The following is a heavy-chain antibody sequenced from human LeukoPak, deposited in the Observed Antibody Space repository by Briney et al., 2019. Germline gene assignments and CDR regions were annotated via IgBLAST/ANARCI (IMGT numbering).Heavy chain of an antibody. Sequence: SETLSLTCTVSGGSIGSMSYYWGWIRQPPGKGLEWIGSIYYNGRTYYNPSLNSRLTISGNTSDNQFSPRLSAVTAADTAIYYCARDPFGGYGEFDSWGQGTLVTVSS. J-gene: IGHJ4*02. CDR1: GGSIGSMSYY. V-gene: IGHV4-39*02. CDR2: IYYNGRT. CDR3: ARDPFGGYGEFDS. D-gene: IGHD5-12*01.